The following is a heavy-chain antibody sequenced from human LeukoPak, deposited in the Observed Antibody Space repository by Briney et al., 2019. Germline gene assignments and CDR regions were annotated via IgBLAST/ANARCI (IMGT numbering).Heavy chain of an antibody. D-gene: IGHD3-10*01. V-gene: IGHV1-24*01. CDR1: GYTLTELS. CDR3: ASPLTYYASGSSPGAFDI. CDR2: FDPEDGET. Sequence: ASVKVSCKVSGYTLTELSMHWVRQAPGKGLEWMGGFDPEDGETIYAQKFQGRVTMTEDTSTDTAYMELSSLRSEDTAVYYCASPLTYYASGSSPGAFDIWGQGTMVTVSS. J-gene: IGHJ3*02.